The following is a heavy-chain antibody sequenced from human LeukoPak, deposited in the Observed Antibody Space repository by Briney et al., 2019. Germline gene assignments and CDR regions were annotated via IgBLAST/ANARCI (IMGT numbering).Heavy chain of an antibody. Sequence: PGGSLGLSCAASGFTFRNYVIHWVRQAPGKGLEWVAVTSSDLNVKLYADSVKGRFTISRDNSRSTLYLQMNSLRPEDTAIYYCAREGYYGSGSPPSLYFDYWGQRTLVIVSS. CDR3: AREGYYGSGSPPSLYFDY. CDR2: TSSDLNVK. D-gene: IGHD3-10*01. CDR1: GFTFRNYV. V-gene: IGHV3-30-3*01. J-gene: IGHJ4*02.